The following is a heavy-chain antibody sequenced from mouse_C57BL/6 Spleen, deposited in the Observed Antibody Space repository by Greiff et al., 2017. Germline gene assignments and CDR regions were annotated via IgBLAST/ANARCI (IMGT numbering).Heavy chain of an antibody. CDR1: GFNIKDDY. CDR2: IDPENGDT. CDR3: TTRIQGFDY. J-gene: IGHJ2*01. Sequence: VQLQQSGAELVRPGASVKLSCTASGFNIKDDYMHWVKQRPEQGLEWIGWIDPENGDTEYASKFQGKATITAEASSNTSYLQLRSLTSEDTAVYYCTTRIQGFDYWGQGTTLTVSS. V-gene: IGHV14-4*01.